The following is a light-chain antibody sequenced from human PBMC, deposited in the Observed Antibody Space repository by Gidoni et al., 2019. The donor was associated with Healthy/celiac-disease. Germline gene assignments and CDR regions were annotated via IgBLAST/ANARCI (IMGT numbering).Light chain of an antibody. CDR3: QQYGSSPRT. J-gene: IGKJ1*01. Sequence: VLPQSPGTLSLSPGERATLPCRASQSVSSSYLAWYQQKPGQAPRLLIDGASSRATGIPDRFSGSGSGTDFTLTISRLEPEDFAVYYCQQYGSSPRTFGQGTKVEIK. CDR2: GAS. CDR1: QSVSSSY. V-gene: IGKV3-20*01.